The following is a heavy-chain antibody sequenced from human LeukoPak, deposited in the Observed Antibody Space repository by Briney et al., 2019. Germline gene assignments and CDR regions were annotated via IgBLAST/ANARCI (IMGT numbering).Heavy chain of an antibody. CDR2: INPNSGGT. V-gene: IGHV1-2*02. J-gene: IGHJ3*02. D-gene: IGHD2-2*01. CDR1: GYTFTGYY. CDR3: ARRYCSSTSCFVDAFDI. Sequence: ASVKVSCEASGYTFTGYYMHWVRQAPGQGLEWMGWINPNSGGTNYAQKFQGRVTMTRDTSISTAYMELSRLRSDDTAVYYCARRYCSSTSCFVDAFDIWGQGTMVTVSS.